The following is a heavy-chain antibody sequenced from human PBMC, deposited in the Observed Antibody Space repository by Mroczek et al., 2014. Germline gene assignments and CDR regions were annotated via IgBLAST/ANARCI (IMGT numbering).Heavy chain of an antibody. V-gene: IGHV4-59*01. D-gene: IGHD6-6*01. J-gene: IGHJ3*02. CDR2: IYYSGST. Sequence: QVQLQQSGPGLVKPSETLSLTCTVSGGSISSYYWSWIRQPPGKGLEWIGYIYYSGSTNYNPSLKSRVTISVDTSKNQFSLKLSSVTAADTAVYYCARALPPQGGSSGAFDIWGQGTMVTVSS. CDR3: ARALPPQGGSSGAFDI. CDR1: GGSISSYY.